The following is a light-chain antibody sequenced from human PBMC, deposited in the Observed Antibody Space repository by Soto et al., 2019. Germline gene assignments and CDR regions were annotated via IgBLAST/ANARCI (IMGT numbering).Light chain of an antibody. CDR1: QSLSSW. CDR2: DAS. V-gene: IGKV1-5*01. CDR3: QQYNNFPFT. J-gene: IGKJ4*01. Sequence: DIQMTQSPSTLSVSVGDRVTITCRASQSLSSWLAWYQQKPGKAPKLLIYDASSLESGVPSRFSGSGSGTEFTLTISSLQPDDFATYYCQQYNNFPFTFGGGTKVDIK.